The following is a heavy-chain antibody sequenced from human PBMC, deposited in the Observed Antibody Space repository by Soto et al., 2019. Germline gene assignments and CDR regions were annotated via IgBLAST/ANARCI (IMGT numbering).Heavy chain of an antibody. D-gene: IGHD2-2*01. CDR3: ARVGYCSSTSCYALDY. V-gene: IGHV4-59*08. J-gene: IGHJ4*02. CDR2: IYYSGST. CDR1: GGSISSYY. Sequence: PSETLSLTCTASGGSISSYYWSWIRQPPGKGLEWIGYIYYSGSTNYNPSLKSRVTISVDTSKNQFSLKLSSVTAADTAVYYCARVGYCSSTSCYALDYWGQGTLVTVSS.